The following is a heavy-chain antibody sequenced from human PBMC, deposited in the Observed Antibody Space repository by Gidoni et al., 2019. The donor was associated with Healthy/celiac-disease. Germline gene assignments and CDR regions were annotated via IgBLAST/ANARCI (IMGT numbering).Heavy chain of an antibody. Sequence: QVQLQESGPGLVKLSETLSLTCPVSGGSINFYYWNWIRPPPGKGLEWIGYIHYTGSTNYNPSLESRATILLDTSKNQFSLRLTSVTAADTAVYYCARGQPTANGYFGHYGMDVWGQGTTVTVSS. CDR3: ARGQPTANGYFGHYGMDV. CDR1: GGSINFYY. D-gene: IGHD3-9*01. CDR2: IHYTGST. J-gene: IGHJ6*02. V-gene: IGHV4-59*01.